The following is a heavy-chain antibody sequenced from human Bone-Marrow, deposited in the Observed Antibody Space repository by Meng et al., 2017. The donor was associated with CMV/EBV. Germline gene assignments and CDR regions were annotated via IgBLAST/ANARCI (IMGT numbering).Heavy chain of an antibody. Sequence: SVKVSCKPSGGTFSSHAISWVRQAPGQGLEWMGGIIPILGIANYAQKFQGRVTITADKSTSTAYMELSGLRSEETAAYYCARGTAMVNNWFDAWGQGTLVTVSS. CDR2: IIPILGIA. CDR1: GGTFSSHA. V-gene: IGHV1-69*10. J-gene: IGHJ5*02. D-gene: IGHD5-18*01. CDR3: ARGTAMVNNWFDA.